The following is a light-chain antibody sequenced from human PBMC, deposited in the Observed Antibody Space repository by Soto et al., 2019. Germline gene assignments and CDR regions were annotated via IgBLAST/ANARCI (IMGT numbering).Light chain of an antibody. V-gene: IGKV1-6*01. Sequence: AIQMTQSPSSLSASVGDRVPITCRASQGIRDDLAWYQQRPGKAPKLLIYAASNLQSGVPSRFSGSGSGTDFTLIISSLQPEDFATYYCLQDYDYPYTFGQGTKLEIK. CDR3: LQDYDYPYT. CDR2: AAS. CDR1: QGIRDD. J-gene: IGKJ2*01.